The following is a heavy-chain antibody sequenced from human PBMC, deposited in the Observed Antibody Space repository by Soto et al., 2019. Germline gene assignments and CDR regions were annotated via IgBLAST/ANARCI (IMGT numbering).Heavy chain of an antibody. Sequence: PXETLSLTCTVAGVSISNSSYYWGWIRRPPGKGLEWIGTTYYSGITYYNPSLKSRVTISVDTSKNQFSLKLTSVTAADTAVYYCARHGSNWGQGTLVTVSS. CDR1: GVSISNSSYY. J-gene: IGHJ4*02. CDR3: ARHGSN. V-gene: IGHV4-39*01. CDR2: TYYSGIT.